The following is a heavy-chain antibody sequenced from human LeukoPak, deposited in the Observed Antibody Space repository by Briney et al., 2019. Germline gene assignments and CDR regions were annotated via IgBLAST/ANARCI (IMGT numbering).Heavy chain of an antibody. CDR2: IYYSGST. V-gene: IGHV4-38-2*01. CDR3: ARHPEGGYCSSTSCRGGFDP. CDR1: RFTFSSYA. D-gene: IGHD2-2*01. Sequence: GSLRLSCAASRFTFSSYAMSWVRQPPGKGLEWVGSIYYSGSTYYNPSLKSRVTISVDTSKNQFSLKLSSVTAADTAVYYCARHPEGGYCSSTSCRGGFDPWGQGTLVTVSS. J-gene: IGHJ5*02.